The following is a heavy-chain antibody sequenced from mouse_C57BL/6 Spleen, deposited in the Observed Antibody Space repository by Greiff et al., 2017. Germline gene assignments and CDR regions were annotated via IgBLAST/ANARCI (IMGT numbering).Heavy chain of an antibody. CDR3: ARASNYPYYFGY. Sequence: QVQLQQPGAELVRPGSSVKLSCKASGYTFTSYWMDWVKQRPGQGLEWIGNIYPSDSETHYNQKFKDKATLTVDKSSSTAYMQLSSLTSEDSAVYYCARASNYPYYFGYWGQGTTLTVSS. V-gene: IGHV1-61*01. CDR2: IYPSDSET. J-gene: IGHJ2*01. D-gene: IGHD2-5*01. CDR1: GYTFTSYW.